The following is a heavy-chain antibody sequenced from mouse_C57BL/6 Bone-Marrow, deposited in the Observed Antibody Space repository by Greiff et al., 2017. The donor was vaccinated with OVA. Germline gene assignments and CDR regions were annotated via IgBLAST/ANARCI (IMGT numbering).Heavy chain of an antibody. V-gene: IGHV5-9*04. D-gene: IGHD2-5*01. CDR3: ARRGYSNWDFDV. CDR2: ISGGGGNT. J-gene: IGHJ1*03. CDR1: GFTFSSYT. Sequence: VKLVESGGGLVKPGGSLKLSCAASGFTFSSYTMSLVRQTPEKRLEWVATISGGGGNTYYPDSVKGRFTISRDKAKNTLYLQMSSLRSEDTAMYYCARRGYSNWDFDVWGTGTTVTVSS.